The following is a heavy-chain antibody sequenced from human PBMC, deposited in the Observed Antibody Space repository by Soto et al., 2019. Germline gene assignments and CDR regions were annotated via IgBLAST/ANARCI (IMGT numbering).Heavy chain of an antibody. CDR2: ISSSGSTI. V-gene: IGHV3-48*03. Sequence: GGSLRLSCAASGFTFSSYEMNWVRQAPGKGLEWVSYISSSGSTIYYADSVKGRFTISRDNAKNSLYLQMNSLRAEDTAVYYCATGTVTAYYYYYGMDVWGQGTTVTVSS. CDR1: GFTFSSYE. J-gene: IGHJ6*02. D-gene: IGHD4-4*01. CDR3: ATGTVTAYYYYYGMDV.